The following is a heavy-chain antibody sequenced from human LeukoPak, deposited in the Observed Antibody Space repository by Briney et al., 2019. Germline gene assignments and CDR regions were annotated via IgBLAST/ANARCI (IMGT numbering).Heavy chain of an antibody. J-gene: IGHJ4*02. V-gene: IGHV3-30*04. CDR2: ISDDGRNM. D-gene: IGHD2-21*02. Sequence: GGSLRLSCAASGFTFSSYAMHWVRQAPGRGLEWVAVISDDGRNMYYADSVKGRFTISSDNSKNTLYLQMNSLRAEDTVVYYCARANLRDTFDYWGQGTLVTVSS. CDR3: ARANLRDTFDY. CDR1: GFTFSSYA.